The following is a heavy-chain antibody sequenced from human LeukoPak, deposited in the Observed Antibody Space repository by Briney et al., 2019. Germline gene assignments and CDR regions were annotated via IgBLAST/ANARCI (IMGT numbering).Heavy chain of an antibody. CDR1: GSSLSSYY. Sequence: SETLSLTCTISGSSLSSYYWSWIRQPPGKGLEWIGYMHYTGITNYNPSLNSRLSISIDPSKNQFSLKLRSVTAADTAVYFCARAQNYGDYDYWGQGTLVTVSS. D-gene: IGHD4-17*01. CDR2: MHYTGIT. V-gene: IGHV4-59*01. J-gene: IGHJ4*02. CDR3: ARAQNYGDYDY.